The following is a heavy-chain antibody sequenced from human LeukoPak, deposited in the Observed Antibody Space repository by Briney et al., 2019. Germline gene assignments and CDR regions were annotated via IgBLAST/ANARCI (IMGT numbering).Heavy chain of an antibody. D-gene: IGHD5-18*01. CDR2: IRYDGSNK. CDR1: GFTFSSYG. V-gene: IGHV3-30*02. J-gene: IGHJ4*02. CDR3: ARDWGYSYGYADY. Sequence: GGSLRLSCAASGFTFSSYGMHWVRQAPGKGLEWVAFIRYDGSNKYYADSVKGRFTISRDNSKNTLYLQMNSLRAEDTAVYYCARDWGYSYGYADYWGQGTLVTVSS.